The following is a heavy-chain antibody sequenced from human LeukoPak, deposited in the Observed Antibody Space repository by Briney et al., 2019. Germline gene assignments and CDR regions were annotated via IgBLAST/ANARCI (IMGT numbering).Heavy chain of an antibody. Sequence: SGGSLRLSCAASGFTVSDNYMTWVRQAPGKGLEWVSVTHKGGDTYYADSVKGRFTVSRDNSKNTLDLQMKSLRAEDTAVYYCAKGYLPPKTYYYYYMDVWGKGTRVTVSS. CDR1: GFTVSDNY. J-gene: IGHJ6*03. D-gene: IGHD3-16*02. V-gene: IGHV3-53*01. CDR2: THKGGDT. CDR3: AKGYLPPKTYYYYYMDV.